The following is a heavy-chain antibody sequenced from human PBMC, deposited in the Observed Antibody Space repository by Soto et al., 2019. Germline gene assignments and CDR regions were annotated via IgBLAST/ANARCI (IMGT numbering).Heavy chain of an antibody. CDR2: ISYSGST. V-gene: IGHV4-61*01. CDR1: GGSISSGPYS. CDR3: ARDRWRDGYNLYLDS. J-gene: IGHJ4*02. D-gene: IGHD5-12*01. Sequence: PSETLSLTCTVSGGSISSGPYSWGWIRQPPGKGLEWIGYISYSGSTNYNPSLKSRVTISVDTSKNQFSLKLSSVTAADTAVYYCARDRWRDGYNLYLDSWGQGTLVTVSS.